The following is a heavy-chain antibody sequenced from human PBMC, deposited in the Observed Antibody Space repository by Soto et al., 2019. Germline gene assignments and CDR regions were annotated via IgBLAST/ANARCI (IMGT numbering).Heavy chain of an antibody. CDR1: GGSISSGGYY. V-gene: IGHV4-31*03. Sequence: SETLSLTCTVSGGSISSGGYYWSWIRQHPGKGLEWIGYIYYSGSTYYNPSLKSRVTISVDTSKHQFSLKLSSVTAADTAVYYCARAGRMWFGDPLSFDYWGQGTLVTVSS. CDR2: IYYSGST. J-gene: IGHJ4*01. D-gene: IGHD3-10*01. CDR3: ARAGRMWFGDPLSFDY.